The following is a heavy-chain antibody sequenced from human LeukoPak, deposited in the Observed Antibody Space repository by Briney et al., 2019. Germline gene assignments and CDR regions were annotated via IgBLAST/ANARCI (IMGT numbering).Heavy chain of an antibody. J-gene: IGHJ4*02. CDR3: ARDQAGTWGLDY. Sequence: GGSLRLSCAASGFTFSSYGIHWVRQAPGKGLEWVAFMRSDGSSNYYADSVKGRFTISRDNSESTLYLQVDSLRAEDTAVYFCARDQAGTWGLDYWGQGTLVTVSS. D-gene: IGHD3-10*01. CDR2: MRSDGSSN. V-gene: IGHV3-30*02. CDR1: GFTFSSYG.